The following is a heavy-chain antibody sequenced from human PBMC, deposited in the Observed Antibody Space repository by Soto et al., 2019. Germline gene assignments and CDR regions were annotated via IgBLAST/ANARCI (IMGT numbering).Heavy chain of an antibody. D-gene: IGHD5-12*01. CDR2: IWYDGSNK. CDR3: ARGWLRWYAGDY. CDR1: GFTFSSYG. Sequence: QVQLVESGGGVVQPGRSLRLSCAASGFTFSSYGMHWVRQAPGKGLEWVAVIWYDGSNKYYADSVKGRFTISRDNSKNTLYLQMNSLRAEDTAVYYCARGWLRWYAGDYCGQGTLVTVSS. V-gene: IGHV3-33*01. J-gene: IGHJ4*02.